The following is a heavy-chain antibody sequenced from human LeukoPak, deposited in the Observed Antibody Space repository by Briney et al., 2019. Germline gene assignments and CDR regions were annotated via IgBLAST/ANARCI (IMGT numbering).Heavy chain of an antibody. CDR1: GYTFTSYG. V-gene: IGHV1-18*01. CDR3: ARGFSWYEVPHWFDP. D-gene: IGHD6-13*01. CDR2: ISAYNGNT. J-gene: IGHJ5*02. Sequence: ASVKASCKASGYTFTSYGISWVRQAPGQGLEWMGWISAYNGNTNYAQKLQGRVTMTTDTSTSTAYMELRSLRSDDTAVYYCARGFSWYEVPHWFDPWGQGTLVTVSS.